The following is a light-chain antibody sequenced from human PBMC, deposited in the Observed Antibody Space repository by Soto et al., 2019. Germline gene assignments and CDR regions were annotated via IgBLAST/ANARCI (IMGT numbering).Light chain of an antibody. CDR2: DAF. Sequence: IQMAQSPSTLCTAVGDRVPITCRASQSIGSWLAWYQQKLGRAPRLLIYDAFSLESGVPSRFSGSGYGTEFTLTISSLQPDDFATYYCEQYNTYASLTFGGGT. J-gene: IGKJ4*01. CDR3: EQYNTYASLT. CDR1: QSIGSW. V-gene: IGKV1-5*01.